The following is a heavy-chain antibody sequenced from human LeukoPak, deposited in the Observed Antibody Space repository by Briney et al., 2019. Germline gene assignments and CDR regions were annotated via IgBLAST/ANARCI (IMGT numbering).Heavy chain of an antibody. CDR3: ARYRNMVAFDY. J-gene: IGHJ4*02. CDR1: GFTFSSYS. D-gene: IGHD5-12*01. CDR2: ISSSSSYI. Sequence: PGGSLRFSCAPSGFTFSSYSMNWVRQAPGKGLEWVSSISSSSSYIYYADSVKGRFTISRDNAKNSLYLQMNSLRAEDAAVYYCARYRNMVAFDYWGQGTLVTVSS. V-gene: IGHV3-21*01.